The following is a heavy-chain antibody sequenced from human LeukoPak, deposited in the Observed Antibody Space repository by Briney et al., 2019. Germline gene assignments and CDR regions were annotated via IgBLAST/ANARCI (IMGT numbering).Heavy chain of an antibody. CDR2: IIPIFGTA. CDR3: ASFIVDTAMVTFYYYGMDV. D-gene: IGHD5-18*01. J-gene: IGHJ6*02. V-gene: IGHV1-69*13. Sequence: SVKVSCKASGGTFSSYAISWVRQAPGQGLEWMGGIIPIFGTANYAQKFQGRVTITADESTSTAYMELSSLRSEDTAVYYCASFIVDTAMVTFYYYGMDVWGQGTTVTVSS. CDR1: GGTFSSYA.